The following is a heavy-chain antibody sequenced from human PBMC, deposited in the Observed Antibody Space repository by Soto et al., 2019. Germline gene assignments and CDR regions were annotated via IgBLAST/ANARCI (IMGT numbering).Heavy chain of an antibody. Sequence: QLQLQESGPGLVKPSETLSLTCTVSGGSISSSSYYWGWIRQPPGKGLEWIGSIYYSGSTYYNPSLKSRVTISVDTSKTQFSLKLSSVTAADTAVYYCASQARYYYDSSGYYPFDYWGQGTLVTVSS. CDR3: ASQARYYYDSSGYYPFDY. CDR2: IYYSGST. D-gene: IGHD3-22*01. V-gene: IGHV4-39*01. J-gene: IGHJ4*02. CDR1: GGSISSSSYY.